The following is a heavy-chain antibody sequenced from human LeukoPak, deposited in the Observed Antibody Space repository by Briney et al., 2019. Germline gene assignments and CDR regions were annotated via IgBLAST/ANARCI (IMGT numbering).Heavy chain of an antibody. CDR2: IYYSGST. CDR1: GGSISSYY. J-gene: IGHJ3*02. Sequence: NASETLSLTCSVSGGSISSYYWSWIRQPPGKGLEWIGYIYYSGSTNYNPSLKSRVTISVDTSKNQFSLKLSSVTAADTAVYYCARGGRRLGYCSGGSCPRGARGAFDIWGQGTMVTVSS. V-gene: IGHV4-59*12. CDR3: ARGGRRLGYCSGGSCPRGARGAFDI. D-gene: IGHD2-15*01.